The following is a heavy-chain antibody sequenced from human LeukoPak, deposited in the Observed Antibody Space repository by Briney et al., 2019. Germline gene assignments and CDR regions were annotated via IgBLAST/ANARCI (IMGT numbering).Heavy chain of an antibody. Sequence: SGPTLVNPTQTLTLTCTFSGFSLSTSGMCVSWIRQPPGKALEWLARIDWDDDKYYSTSLKTRLTISKDTSKNQVVLTMTNMDPVDTATYYCARISGYDYVWGSLDPWGQGTLVTVSS. D-gene: IGHD3-16*01. V-gene: IGHV2-70*11. J-gene: IGHJ5*02. CDR2: IDWDDDK. CDR1: GFSLSTSGMC. CDR3: ARISGYDYVWGSLDP.